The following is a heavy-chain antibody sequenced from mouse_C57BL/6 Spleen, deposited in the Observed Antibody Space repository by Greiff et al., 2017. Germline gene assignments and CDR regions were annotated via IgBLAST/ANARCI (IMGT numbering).Heavy chain of an antibody. Sequence: EVKVVESGGGLVKPGGSLKLSCAASGFTFSDYGMHWVRQAPEKGLEWVAYISSGSSTIYYADTVKGRFTISRDNAKNTLFLQMTSLRSEDTAMYYCARYGYDLDYWGQGTTLTVSS. D-gene: IGHD2-2*01. CDR3: ARYGYDLDY. V-gene: IGHV5-17*01. CDR1: GFTFSDYG. J-gene: IGHJ2*01. CDR2: ISSGSSTI.